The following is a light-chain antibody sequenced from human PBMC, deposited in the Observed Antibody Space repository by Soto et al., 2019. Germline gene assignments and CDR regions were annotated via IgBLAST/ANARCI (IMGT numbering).Light chain of an antibody. V-gene: IGKV1-9*01. CDR1: QGISSY. J-gene: IGKJ5*01. Sequence: IQLTQSPSSLSASVGDRVTITCRASQGISSYLAWYQQKPGKAPKLLIYAASTLQSGVPSRFSGSGSGTDFTLTISSLQPEDFATDYCQQLNSYPITFGQGTRLEIK. CDR2: AAS. CDR3: QQLNSYPIT.